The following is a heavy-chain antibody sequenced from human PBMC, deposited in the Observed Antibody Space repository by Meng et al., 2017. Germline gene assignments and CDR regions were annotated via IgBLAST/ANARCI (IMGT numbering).Heavy chain of an antibody. CDR1: GGSISSVAW. CDR2: IYHGGNT. J-gene: IGHJ4*02. V-gene: IGHV4/OR15-8*02. CDR3: ASWIYSCGWQ. D-gene: IGHD6-19*01. Sequence: QAHLADSGPVLVAPSGTLSLTCVVSGGSISSVAWWSWVRQPPGKGLEWIGEIYHGGNTNYNPSLKSRVTISIDKSKNQFSLQLSSVTAADTAVYYCASWIYSCGWQWGQGTLVTVSS.